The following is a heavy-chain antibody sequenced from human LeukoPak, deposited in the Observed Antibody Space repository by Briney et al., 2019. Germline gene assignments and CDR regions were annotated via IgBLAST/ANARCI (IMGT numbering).Heavy chain of an antibody. D-gene: IGHD2-2*01. CDR3: ARTPSWPYYYYGMDV. V-gene: IGHV3-74*01. CDR1: GFTFSSYW. J-gene: IGHJ6*02. Sequence: GGSLRLSCAASGFTFSSYWMHWVRQAPGKGLVWVSRINSDGSSTSYADSVKGRFTISRDNAKNTLYLQMNSLRAEDTAVYYCARTPSWPYYYYGMDVWGQGTTVTVSS. CDR2: INSDGSST.